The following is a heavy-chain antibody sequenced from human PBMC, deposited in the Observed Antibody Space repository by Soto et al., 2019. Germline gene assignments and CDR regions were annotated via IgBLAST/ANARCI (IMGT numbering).Heavy chain of an antibody. J-gene: IGHJ5*02. CDR3: AREGPGVSSSSWRNWFDP. D-gene: IGHD6-6*01. CDR1: GGSISSYY. CDR2: IYTSGST. Sequence: TLSLTCTVSGGSISSYYWSWIRQPAGKGLEWIGRIYTSGSTNYNPSLKSRVTMSVDTSKNQFSLKLSSVTAADTAVYYCAREGPGVSSSSWRNWFDPWGQGTLVTVSS. V-gene: IGHV4-4*07.